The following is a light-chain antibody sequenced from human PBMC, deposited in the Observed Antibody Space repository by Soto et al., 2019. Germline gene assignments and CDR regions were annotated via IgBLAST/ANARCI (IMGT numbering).Light chain of an antibody. Sequence: AIQMTQSPSSLSASVGDRVTITCRARQGSRNDLGWYQQKPGKAPKLLIYAASSLQSGVPSRFSGSGSGTDFTLTISSLQPEDFATYYCLQDYNYLWTFGQGTKVEIK. CDR1: QGSRND. CDR3: LQDYNYLWT. J-gene: IGKJ1*01. CDR2: AAS. V-gene: IGKV1-6*01.